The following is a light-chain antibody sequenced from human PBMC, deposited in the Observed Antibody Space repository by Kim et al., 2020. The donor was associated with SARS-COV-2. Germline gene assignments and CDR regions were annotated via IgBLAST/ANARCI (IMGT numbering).Light chain of an antibody. Sequence: PGQSVIISCTGTSIAGGFYNFVSWFKQSPGKAPTLFLFDVNKRPPGVPDRFSGSKSGNAASLTISGLQAEDEAEYHCCSCAGRYVFGTGTRVTVL. CDR3: CSCAGRYV. CDR1: SIAGGFYNF. V-gene: IGLV2-11*01. J-gene: IGLJ1*01. CDR2: DVN.